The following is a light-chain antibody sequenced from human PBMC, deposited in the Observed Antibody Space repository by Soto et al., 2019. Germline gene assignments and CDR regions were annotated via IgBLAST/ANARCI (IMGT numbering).Light chain of an antibody. V-gene: IGLV9-49*01. CDR2: VGTGGIVG. Sequence: QLVLTQPPSASASLGASVTLTCTLSSGYSNYRVDWYQQRPGKGPRFVMRVGTGGIVGSKGDGIPDRFSVLGSGLNRYLTIKSLQEEDESDYLCGADHGSWSNFVSSWVFGGGTKVTVL. CDR3: GADHGSWSNFVSSWV. J-gene: IGLJ3*02. CDR1: SGYSNYR.